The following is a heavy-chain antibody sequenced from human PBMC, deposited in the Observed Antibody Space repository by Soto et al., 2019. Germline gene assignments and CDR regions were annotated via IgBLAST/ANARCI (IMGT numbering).Heavy chain of an antibody. Sequence: SSLMVCGKASGVTFSSYAISWVRQAPVQGLVWMGWIIPIFGTANYAQKFQGRVTITADKSTSTSYMELSSLRSEDTAVYYCARVGGRYYYGSRGMPHHYYYAMDVWR. CDR3: ARVGGRYYYGSRGMPHHYYYAMDV. CDR1: GVTFSSYA. D-gene: IGHD3-10*01. CDR2: IIPIFGTA. J-gene: IGHJ6*04. V-gene: IGHV1-69*06.